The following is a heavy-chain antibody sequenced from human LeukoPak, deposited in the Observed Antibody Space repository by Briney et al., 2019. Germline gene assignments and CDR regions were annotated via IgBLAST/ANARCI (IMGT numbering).Heavy chain of an antibody. CDR2: IYHSGST. CDR3: ARDSPNYYGSGSYSRAFDI. V-gene: IGHV4-4*02. CDR1: GGSISSSNW. Sequence: NPSGTLSLTCAVSGGSISSSNWWCWVRQPPGKGLEWIGEIYHSGSTNYNPSLKSRVTISVDKSKNQFSLKLSSVTAADTAVYYCARDSPNYYGSGSYSRAFDIWGQGTMVTVSS. J-gene: IGHJ3*02. D-gene: IGHD3-10*01.